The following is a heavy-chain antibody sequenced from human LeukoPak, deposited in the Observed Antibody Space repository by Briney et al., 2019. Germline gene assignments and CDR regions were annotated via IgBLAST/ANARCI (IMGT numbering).Heavy chain of an antibody. CDR3: TRLIAGYCSGGSCWLDY. Sequence: GGSLRLSCTASGFTFGDYAMSWVRQAPGKGLERVGFIRSKAYGGTTEYAASVKGRFTISRDDSKSIAYLQMNSLKTEDTAVYYCTRLIAGYCSGGSCWLDYWGQGTLVTVSS. CDR2: IRSKAYGGTT. J-gene: IGHJ4*02. CDR1: GFTFGDYA. D-gene: IGHD2-15*01. V-gene: IGHV3-49*04.